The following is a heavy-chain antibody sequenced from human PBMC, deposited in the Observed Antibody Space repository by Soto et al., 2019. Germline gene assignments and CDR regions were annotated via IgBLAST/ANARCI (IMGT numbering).Heavy chain of an antibody. CDR2: ISAYNGNT. CDR3: ARGGPTSADYYYGMDV. V-gene: IGHV1-18*01. Sequence: ASVKVSCKASGYTFTSYAMHWVRQAPGQGLEWMGWISAYNGNTEYAQNFQGRVTMTTDTSTSTAYMELRSLRSDDTAVYSCARGGPTSADYYYGMDVWGLGTTVTVSS. CDR1: GYTFTSYA. J-gene: IGHJ6*02. D-gene: IGHD3-10*01.